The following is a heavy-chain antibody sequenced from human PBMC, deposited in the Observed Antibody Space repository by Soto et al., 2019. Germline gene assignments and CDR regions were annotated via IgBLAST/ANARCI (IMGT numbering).Heavy chain of an antibody. CDR3: ARDIVVVVAATGHKYNWFDP. V-gene: IGHV4-59*01. D-gene: IGHD2-15*01. J-gene: IGHJ5*02. Sequence: ETLSLTCTVSGGSISSYYWSWIRQPPGKGLEWIGYIYYSGSTNYNPSLKSRVTISVDTSKNQFSLKLSSVTAADTAVYYCARDIVVVVAATGHKYNWFDPWGQGTLVTVSS. CDR1: GGSISSYY. CDR2: IYYSGST.